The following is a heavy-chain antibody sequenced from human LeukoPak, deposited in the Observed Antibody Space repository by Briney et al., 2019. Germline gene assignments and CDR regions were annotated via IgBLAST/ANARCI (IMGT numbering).Heavy chain of an antibody. D-gene: IGHD6-19*01. CDR3: AREEGGDSSGWALDY. CDR2: ISSSSSYI. CDR1: GFTFNTYN. V-gene: IGHV3-21*01. Sequence: GGSLRLSCAASGFTFNTYNMNWVRQAPGKGLEWVSSISSSSSYIYYADSLKGRFTISRDNAKNSLYLQMNSLRAEDTAVYYCAREEGGDSSGWALDYWGQGTLVTVSS. J-gene: IGHJ4*02.